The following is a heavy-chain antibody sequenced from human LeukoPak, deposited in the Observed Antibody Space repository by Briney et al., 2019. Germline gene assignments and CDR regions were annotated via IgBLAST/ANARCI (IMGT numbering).Heavy chain of an antibody. CDR3: ARDLGGYIPYYDFWSGYYGIPSSLDV. D-gene: IGHD3-3*01. CDR1: GGSISSSSYY. V-gene: IGHV4-39*07. CDR2: IYYSGST. Sequence: PSETLSLTCTVSGGSISSSSYYWGWIRQPPGKGLEWIGSIYYSGSTYYNPSLKSRVTISVDTSKNQFSLKLSSVTAADTAVYYCARDLGGYIPYYDFWSGYYGIPSSLDVWGKGTTVTVSS. J-gene: IGHJ6*04.